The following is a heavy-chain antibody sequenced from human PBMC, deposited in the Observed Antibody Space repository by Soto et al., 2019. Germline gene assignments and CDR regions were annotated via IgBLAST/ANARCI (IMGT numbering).Heavy chain of an antibody. V-gene: IGHV2-5*02. Sequence: QITLKESGHTLVKPTQTLPLTCTFSGFSLTPSGVGVGWIRQPPGKALEWLALIYWDYDKRYSPTQKSRITITNATSTNQSARTKNNMHPAQTATYFGAHRTTTVTWWFDPWGQGTLVTVSS. CDR3: AHRTTTVTWWFDP. CDR2: IYWDYDK. D-gene: IGHD4-17*01. J-gene: IGHJ5*02. CDR1: GFSLTPSGVG.